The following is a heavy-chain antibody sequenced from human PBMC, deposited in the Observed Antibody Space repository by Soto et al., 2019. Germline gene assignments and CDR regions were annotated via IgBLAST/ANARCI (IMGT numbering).Heavy chain of an antibody. Sequence: PGGSLRLSCAASGFTFTRYSMNWVRQAPGKGLEWVSSISSTTNYIYYADSMKGRFTVSRDNAKNSVYLEMNSLRDEDTAVYYCARHGIQVSHDVWGQGTTVTVSS. CDR2: ISSTTNYI. V-gene: IGHV3-21*01. D-gene: IGHD5-18*01. CDR1: GFTFTRYS. J-gene: IGHJ6*02. CDR3: ARHGIQVSHDV.